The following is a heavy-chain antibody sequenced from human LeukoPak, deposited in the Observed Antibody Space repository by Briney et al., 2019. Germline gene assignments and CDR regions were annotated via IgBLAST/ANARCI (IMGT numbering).Heavy chain of an antibody. CDR2: ISAYNGNT. CDR1: GYTFTSYG. Sequence: ASVKVSCKASGYTFTSYGISWVRQAPGQGLEWMGWISAYNGNTNYAQKLQGRVTMTTDTSTSTAYMELRSLRSDDTAVYYCARDRGGYSSSWPWAFDIRGQGTMVTVSS. J-gene: IGHJ3*02. D-gene: IGHD6-13*01. CDR3: ARDRGGYSSSWPWAFDI. V-gene: IGHV1-18*01.